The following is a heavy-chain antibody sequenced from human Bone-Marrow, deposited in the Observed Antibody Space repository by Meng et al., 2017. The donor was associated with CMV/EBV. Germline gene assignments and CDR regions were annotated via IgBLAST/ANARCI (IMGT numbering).Heavy chain of an antibody. J-gene: IGHJ6*02. Sequence: ASVKVSCKASGYTFTGYYMHWVRQAPGQGLEWMGWINPNSGGTNYAQKFQGRVTMTRDTSISTAYMELSRLRSDDTAVYYCASLPYYGSGSWTYYYYGMDVWGQGTTVNVSS. CDR2: INPNSGGT. CDR3: ASLPYYGSGSWTYYYYGMDV. CDR1: GYTFTGYY. D-gene: IGHD3-10*01. V-gene: IGHV1-2*02.